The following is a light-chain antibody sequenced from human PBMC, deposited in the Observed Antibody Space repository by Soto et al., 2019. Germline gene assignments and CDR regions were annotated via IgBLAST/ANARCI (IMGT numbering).Light chain of an antibody. J-gene: IGKJ1*01. CDR3: QQYNGWPRT. V-gene: IGKV3-15*01. CDR2: GAS. Sequence: EIVMTQSPFTLSVSPGERATLSCMYSQGIKNYLAWFQQKPGQAPRLLVYGASTRATTIPARFSGSGSGTEFTLSISSLQSEDFAVYYCQQYNGWPRTFGQGTKVDTK. CDR1: QGIKNY.